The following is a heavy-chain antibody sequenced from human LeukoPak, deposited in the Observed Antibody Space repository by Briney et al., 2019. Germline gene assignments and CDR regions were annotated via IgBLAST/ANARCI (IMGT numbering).Heavy chain of an antibody. CDR2: IWKEGRWI. CDR3: ARDLDFYATDY. Sequence: GGSLRLSCTASGFSLSGYWMSWVRQAPGQGLEWVAKIWKEGRWIHYAGSVKGRFTISRDNAKNSLSLQMNSLRADDTAIYYCARDLDFYATDYWGQGTLVTVSS. J-gene: IGHJ4*02. D-gene: IGHD2/OR15-2a*01. V-gene: IGHV3-7*01. CDR1: GFSLSGYW.